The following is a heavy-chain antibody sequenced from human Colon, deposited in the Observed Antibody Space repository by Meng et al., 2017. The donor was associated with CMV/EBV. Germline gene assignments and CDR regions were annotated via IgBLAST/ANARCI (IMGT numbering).Heavy chain of an antibody. CDR1: GYTFTDYY. V-gene: IGHV1-2*02. J-gene: IGHJ5*02. CDR2: INSISGDT. Sequence: QVQLVHSGAEVKKPGASVKVSCKTSGYTFTDYYIHWVRQAPGQGLEWMGWINSISGDTNYAQKFQGRVTMTRDTSITTAYMELNSLKSDDTAVYYCGRDRHLDPWGQGTLVTASS. CDR3: GRDRHLDP. D-gene: IGHD3-3*02.